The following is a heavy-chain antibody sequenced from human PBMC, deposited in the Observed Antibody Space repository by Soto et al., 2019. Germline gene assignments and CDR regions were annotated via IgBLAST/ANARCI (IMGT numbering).Heavy chain of an antibody. CDR1: GYSFTDYH. CDR2: INPKSGGT. D-gene: IGHD2-8*01. Sequence: ASVKVSCKXSGYSFTDYHIHWVRQAPGQGLEWLGRINPKSGGTSTAQKFQGWVTMTRDRSISTVYMELTRLRSDDTAVYFRARGHSTDCSNGVCSFFYNHEMDVWGQGTTVTVSS. V-gene: IGHV1-2*04. CDR3: ARGHSTDCSNGVCSFFYNHEMDV. J-gene: IGHJ6*02.